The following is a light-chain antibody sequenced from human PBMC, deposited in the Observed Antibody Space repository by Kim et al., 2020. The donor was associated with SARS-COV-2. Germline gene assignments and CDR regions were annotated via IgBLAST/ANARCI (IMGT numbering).Light chain of an antibody. Sequence: QPVLTLPPSASGTPGQRVTISCSGSSSNIGTNYVYWYQQLPGTAPKLLIYRNNQRPSGVPDRFSGSKSATSASLAISGLRSEDDADYYCATWDDSLSGVVFGGGTQLTVL. CDR1: SSNIGTNY. CDR2: RNN. CDR3: ATWDDSLSGVV. J-gene: IGLJ2*01. V-gene: IGLV1-47*01.